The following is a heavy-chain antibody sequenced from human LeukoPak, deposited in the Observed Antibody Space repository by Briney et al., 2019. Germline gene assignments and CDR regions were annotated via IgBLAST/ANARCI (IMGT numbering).Heavy chain of an antibody. D-gene: IGHD2-2*01. CDR3: ARSYCSSISCRFDC. V-gene: IGHV1-8*01. CDR2: MNPNSGNT. J-gene: IGHJ4*02. CDR1: GYTFTSYD. Sequence: ASVKVSCKASGYTFTSYDINWVRQATGQGLEWMGWMNPNSGNTGCAQKLQGRVTMTRNTSISTAYMELSSLRSEDTAVYYCARSYCSSISCRFDCWGQGTLVTVSS.